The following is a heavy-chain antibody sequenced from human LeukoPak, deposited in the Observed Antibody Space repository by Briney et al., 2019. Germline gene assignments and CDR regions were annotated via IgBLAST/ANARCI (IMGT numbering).Heavy chain of an antibody. D-gene: IGHD6-13*01. Sequence: GGSLRLSCAASGFTFSSYAMSWVRQAPGKGLEWVSAICGSGGSTYYADSVKGRFTISRDNSKNTLYLQMNSLRAEDTAVYYCAKDLQGPYSSSWYYFDYWGQGTLVTVSS. J-gene: IGHJ4*02. CDR1: GFTFSSYA. V-gene: IGHV3-23*01. CDR2: ICGSGGST. CDR3: AKDLQGPYSSSWYYFDY.